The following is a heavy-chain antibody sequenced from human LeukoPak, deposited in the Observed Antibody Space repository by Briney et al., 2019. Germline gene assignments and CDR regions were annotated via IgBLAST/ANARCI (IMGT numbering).Heavy chain of an antibody. CDR1: GGSIRSYY. CDR3: ARRIAFGGYLDH. D-gene: IGHD3-16*01. CDR2: MSYSGST. J-gene: IGHJ4*02. Sequence: PSETLSLTCTVSGGSIRSYYWNWIRQPPGKGLEWIGYMSYSGSTNYNPSLKSRVTILVDTSKNQFSLKLSSVTAADTAVYYCARRIAFGGYLDHWGQGTQVTVSS. V-gene: IGHV4-59*01.